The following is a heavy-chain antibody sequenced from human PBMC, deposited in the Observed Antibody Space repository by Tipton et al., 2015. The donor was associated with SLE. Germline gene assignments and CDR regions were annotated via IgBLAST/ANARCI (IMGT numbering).Heavy chain of an antibody. J-gene: IGHJ5*02. CDR2: IKQDGSEK. V-gene: IGHV3-7*01. D-gene: IGHD2-8*01. CDR1: GFTFGSYW. CDR3: AKSVWEGYCTTSCHPNWFDP. Sequence: SLRLSCATSGFTFGSYWMTWVRQAPGKGLEWVANIKQDGSEKYYVDSVKGRFTISRDNTKNSLFLQMDSLRAEDTAVYYCAKSVWEGYCTTSCHPNWFDPWGQGTLVTVSS.